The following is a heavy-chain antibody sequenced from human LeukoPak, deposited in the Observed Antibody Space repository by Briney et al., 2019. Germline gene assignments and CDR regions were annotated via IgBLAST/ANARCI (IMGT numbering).Heavy chain of an antibody. Sequence: SETLSLTCAVYGGSFSGYYWSWIRQPPGKGLEWIGEINHSGSTNYNPSLKSRVTISVDTSKNQFSLKLSSVTAADTAVYYCARGFGSGSYYYYYYGMDVWGLGTTVTVSS. CDR3: ARGFGSGSYYYYYYGMDV. J-gene: IGHJ6*02. D-gene: IGHD3-3*01. CDR2: INHSGST. CDR1: GGSFSGYY. V-gene: IGHV4-34*01.